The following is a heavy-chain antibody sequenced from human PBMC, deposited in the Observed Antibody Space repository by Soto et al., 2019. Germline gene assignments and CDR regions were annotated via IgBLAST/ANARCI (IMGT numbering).Heavy chain of an antibody. CDR1: GGSISSGGYY. J-gene: IGHJ3*02. D-gene: IGHD6-13*01. V-gene: IGHV4-31*03. CDR3: ARDKAAGDHDAFDI. Sequence: SETLSLTCTVSGGSISSGGYYWSWIRQHPGKGLEWIGYIYYSGSTYYNPSLKSRVTISVDTSKNQFSLKLSSVTAADTAVYYCARDKAAGDHDAFDIWGQGTMVTVSS. CDR2: IYYSGST.